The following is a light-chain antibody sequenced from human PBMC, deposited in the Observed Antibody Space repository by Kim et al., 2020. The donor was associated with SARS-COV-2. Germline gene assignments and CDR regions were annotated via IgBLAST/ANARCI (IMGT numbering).Light chain of an antibody. V-gene: IGLV3-21*04. J-gene: IGLJ2*01. CDR1: NIASNS. Sequence: SYELTQPPSVSVAPGKTARITCGGNNIASNSVHWYQQKPGQAPVLVIYYDSDRPSGIPERFSGSNSGNTATLTISRVEAGDEADYYCQVWDSSSDPAVFG. CDR3: QVWDSSSDPAV. CDR2: YDS.